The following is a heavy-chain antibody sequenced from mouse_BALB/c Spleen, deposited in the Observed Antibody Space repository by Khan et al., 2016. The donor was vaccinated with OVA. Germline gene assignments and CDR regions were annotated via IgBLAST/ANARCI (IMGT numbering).Heavy chain of an antibody. V-gene: IGHV1-4*01. CDR2: INPSNGYT. CDR3: VRDGAYHRNDGWFAY. D-gene: IGHD2-14*01. Sequence: QVQLQQSGAELARPGASVKMSCKASGYTFTSYTIHWIKLRPGQGLEWIGYINPSNGYTNYNQKFKDKATLTADKSSTTAYMELSSLTSADSALYNGVRDGAYHRNDGWFAYWGQGTLVTVSA. J-gene: IGHJ3*01. CDR1: GYTFTSYT.